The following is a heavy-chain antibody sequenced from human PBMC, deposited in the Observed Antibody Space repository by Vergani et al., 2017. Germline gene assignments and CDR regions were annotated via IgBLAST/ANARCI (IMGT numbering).Heavy chain of an antibody. CDR3: ATARAGYYGSDPLY. CDR2: INHSGST. D-gene: IGHD3-10*01. CDR1: GGSFSGYY. J-gene: IGHJ4*02. V-gene: IGHV4-34*01. Sequence: VQLQQWGAGLLKPSETLSLTCAVYGGSFSGYYWSWIRQPPGKGLEWIGEINHSGSTNYNPSLKSRVTISVDTSKNQFSLKLSSVTAADTAVYYCATARAGYYGSDPLYWGQGTLVTVSS.